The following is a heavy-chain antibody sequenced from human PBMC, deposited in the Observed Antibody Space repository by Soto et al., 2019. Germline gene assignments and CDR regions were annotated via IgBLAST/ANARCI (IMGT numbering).Heavy chain of an antibody. Sequence: SETLSLTCTVSGGSISSSSYYWGWIRQPPGKGLEWIGSIYYSGSTYYNPSLKSRVTISVDTSKNQFSLKLSSVTAADTAVYYCATTYYDFWSGYSQWFDPWGQGTLVTV. D-gene: IGHD3-3*01. CDR1: GGSISSSSYY. J-gene: IGHJ5*02. V-gene: IGHV4-39*01. CDR2: IYYSGST. CDR3: ATTYYDFWSGYSQWFDP.